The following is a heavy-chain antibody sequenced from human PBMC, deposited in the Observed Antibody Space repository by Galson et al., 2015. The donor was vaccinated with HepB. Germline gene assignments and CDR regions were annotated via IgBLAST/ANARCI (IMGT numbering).Heavy chain of an antibody. Sequence: SVKVSCKASGYTFTSYYMHWVRQAPGQGLEWMGIINPSGGSTSYAQKLQGRVTMTRDTSTSTVYMELSSLRSEDTAVYYCARDSIAAAGHVAFDIWGQGTMVTVSS. CDR3: ARDSIAAAGHVAFDI. CDR2: INPSGGST. CDR1: GYTFTSYY. J-gene: IGHJ3*02. D-gene: IGHD6-13*01. V-gene: IGHV1-46*04.